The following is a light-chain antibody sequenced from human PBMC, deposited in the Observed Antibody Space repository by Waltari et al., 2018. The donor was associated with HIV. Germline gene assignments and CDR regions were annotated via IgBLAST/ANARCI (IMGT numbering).Light chain of an antibody. V-gene: IGLV2-18*02. CDR2: EVS. CDR3: SSYTSSNLV. J-gene: IGLJ2*01. Sequence: QSALTQPPSVSGSPGQSVTISCTGSSSDVGSYNRLSWYQQPPGTAPKLMIYEVSNRPSGVPDRFSGSKSGNTASLIISGLQAEDEADYYCSSYTSSNLVFGGGTKLTVL. CDR1: SSDVGSYNR.